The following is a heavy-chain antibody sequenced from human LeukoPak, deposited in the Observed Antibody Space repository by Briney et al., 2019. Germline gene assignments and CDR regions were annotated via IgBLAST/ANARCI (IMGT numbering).Heavy chain of an antibody. J-gene: IGHJ4*02. Sequence: SETLSLTCTVSGGSISSGSYYWSWIRRPAGKGLEWIGRIYTSGSTNYNPSLKSRVTISVDTSKNQFSLKPSSVTAADTAVYYCARVSSAATNYYFDYWGQGTLVTVSS. CDR3: ARVSSAATNYYFDY. V-gene: IGHV4-61*02. D-gene: IGHD2-15*01. CDR1: GGSISSGSYY. CDR2: IYTSGST.